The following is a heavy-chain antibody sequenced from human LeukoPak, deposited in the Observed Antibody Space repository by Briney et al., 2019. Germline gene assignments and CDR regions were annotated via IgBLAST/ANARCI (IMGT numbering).Heavy chain of an antibody. D-gene: IGHD6-19*01. CDR3: ARPITVAGFNFEY. V-gene: IGHV3-30-3*01. J-gene: IGHJ4*02. Sequence: GRSLRLSCAASGFTFGSYTMHWVRQAPGKGLEWVAVISFDGSNKYYAGSVKGRFTISRDNSKNTLYLQMNSLRAEDTAVYYCARPITVAGFNFEYWGQGTLVTVSS. CDR2: ISFDGSNK. CDR1: GFTFGSYT.